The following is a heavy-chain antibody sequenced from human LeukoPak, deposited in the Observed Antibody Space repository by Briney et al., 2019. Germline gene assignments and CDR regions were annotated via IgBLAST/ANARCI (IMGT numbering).Heavy chain of an antibody. V-gene: IGHV3-21*01. Sequence: GGSLRLSCAASGFTFSSYTMNWVRQAPGKGLEWVSSISSGTGYIYYADSVRGRFTISRDNAKNSLYLQMDSLRAEDTAVYYCARAYSSGWFLFDYWGQGALVTISS. J-gene: IGHJ4*02. CDR3: ARAYSSGWFLFDY. CDR1: GFTFSSYT. D-gene: IGHD6-19*01. CDR2: ISSGTGYI.